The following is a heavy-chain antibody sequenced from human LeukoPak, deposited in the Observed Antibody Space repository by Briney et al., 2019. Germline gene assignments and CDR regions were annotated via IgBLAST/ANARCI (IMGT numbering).Heavy chain of an antibody. V-gene: IGHV4-38-2*02. D-gene: IGHD6-6*01. J-gene: IGHJ4*02. CDR1: GYSISSGYY. CDR2: IYHSGST. Sequence: SEALSLTCTVSGYSISSGYYWGWIRPPPGKGLEWIGSIYHSGSTYYNPSLKSRVTISVDTSKNQFSLKLSSVTAADTAVYYCARDLGIAARPDYWGQGTLVTASS. CDR3: ARDLGIAARPDY.